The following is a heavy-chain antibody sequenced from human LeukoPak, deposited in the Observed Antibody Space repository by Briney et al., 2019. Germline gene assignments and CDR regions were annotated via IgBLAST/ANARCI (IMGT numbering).Heavy chain of an antibody. CDR2: ISSTSTAI. Sequence: GGSLRLSCAASGFKFGSFSMGWVRQAPGKGLEWLSYISSTSTAIYYADSLKGRFTISRDNAKNSLYLQMNSLRAEDTAVYYCARGGVRGASGFDYWGQGTLVTVSS. J-gene: IGHJ4*02. CDR1: GFKFGSFS. D-gene: IGHD3-10*01. V-gene: IGHV3-48*04. CDR3: ARGGVRGASGFDY.